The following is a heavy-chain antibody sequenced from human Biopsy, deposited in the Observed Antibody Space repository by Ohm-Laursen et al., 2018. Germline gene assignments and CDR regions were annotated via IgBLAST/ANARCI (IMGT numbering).Heavy chain of an antibody. CDR2: VYYTGNT. D-gene: IGHD5-12*01. V-gene: IGHV4-61*01. J-gene: IGHJ1*01. Sequence: SETLSLTCSVSGGSVGSGTFHWGWIRQPPGKGLEWIGHVYYTGNTNYNPSLKSRVTISMDMSKNQFSLRLSSVTAADTAVYYCVGQGGYFQNWGPGSQVAVSS. CDR3: VGQGGYFQN. CDR1: GGSVGSGTFH.